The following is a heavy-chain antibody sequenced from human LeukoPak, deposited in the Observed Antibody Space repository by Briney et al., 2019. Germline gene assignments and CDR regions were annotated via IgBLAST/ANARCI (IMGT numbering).Heavy chain of an antibody. CDR1: GGSISSGDYY. Sequence: SETLSLTCTVSGGSISSGDYYWSWIRQPPGKGLEWIGEINHSGSTNYNPSLKSRVTISVDTSKNQFSLKLSSVTAADTAVYYCARGGGRPYWGQGTLVTVSS. CDR2: INHSGST. J-gene: IGHJ4*02. CDR3: ARGGGRPY. D-gene: IGHD2-15*01. V-gene: IGHV4-30-4*01.